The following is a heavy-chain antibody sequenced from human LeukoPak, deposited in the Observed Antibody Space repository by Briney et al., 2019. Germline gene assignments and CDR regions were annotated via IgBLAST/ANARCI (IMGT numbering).Heavy chain of an antibody. V-gene: IGHV3-7*03. D-gene: IGHD5-18*01. CDR1: GFTFSSYW. CDR2: IKQDGSEK. J-gene: IGHJ4*02. CDR3: ARLEIQLWLPHY. Sequence: GGSLRLSCAASGFTFSSYWMSWVRQTPGKELEWVANIKQDGSEKYYVDSVKGRFTISRDNAKNSLYLQMNNLRAEDTAVYYCARLEIQLWLPHYWGQGTLVTVSS.